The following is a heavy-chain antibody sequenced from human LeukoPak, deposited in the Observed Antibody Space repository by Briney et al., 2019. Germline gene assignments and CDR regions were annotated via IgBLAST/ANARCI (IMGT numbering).Heavy chain of an antibody. Sequence: GGSLRLSCAASGFTFSNYAMSWVRQVPGKGLEWVSAISSNGDNIYYADSVKGRFTISRDDSKNTLYLQINSLRAEDTALYFCASVVRPGYFFYYGLGVWGRGATVTVSS. CDR1: GFTFSNYA. CDR3: ASVVRPGYFFYYGLGV. CDR2: ISSNGDNI. V-gene: IGHV3-23*01. J-gene: IGHJ6*02.